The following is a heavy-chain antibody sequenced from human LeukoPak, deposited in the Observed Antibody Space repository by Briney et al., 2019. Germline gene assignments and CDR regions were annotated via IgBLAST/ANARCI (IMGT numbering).Heavy chain of an antibody. V-gene: IGHV3-23*01. CDR3: AKDRRIGKQYDFWSGYYTGDAFDI. CDR1: GFTFSSYA. D-gene: IGHD3-3*01. CDR2: ISGSGGST. J-gene: IGHJ3*02. Sequence: GGSPRLSCAASGFTFSSYAMSWVRQAPGKGLEWVSAISGSGGSTYYADSVKGRFTISRDNSKNTLYLQMNSLRAEDTAVYYCAKDRRIGKQYDFWSGYYTGDAFDIWGQGTMVTVSS.